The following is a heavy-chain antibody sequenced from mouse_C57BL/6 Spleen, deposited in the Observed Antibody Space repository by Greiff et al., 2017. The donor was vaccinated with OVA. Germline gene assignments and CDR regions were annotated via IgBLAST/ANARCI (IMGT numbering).Heavy chain of an antibody. D-gene: IGHD2-4*01. CDR3: ARWDYDGGFDY. J-gene: IGHJ2*01. V-gene: IGHV5-17*01. CDR2: ISSGSSTI. Sequence: DVMLVESGGGLVKPGGSLKLSCAASGFTFSDYGMHWVRQAPEKGLEWVAYISSGSSTIYYADTVKGRFTISRDNAKNTLFLQMTSLGSEDTAMYYCARWDYDGGFDYWGQGTTLTVSS. CDR1: GFTFSDYG.